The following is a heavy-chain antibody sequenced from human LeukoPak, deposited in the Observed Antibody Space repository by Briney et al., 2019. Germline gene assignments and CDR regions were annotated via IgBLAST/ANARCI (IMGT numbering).Heavy chain of an antibody. CDR1: GGSISSYY. D-gene: IGHD5-18*01. Sequence: PSETLSFTCTVSGGSISSYYWSWIRQPPGKGLEWIGYIYYSGSTNYNPSLKSRVTISVDTSKNQFSLKLSSVTAADTAVYYCARSVDTSAFDIWGQGTMVTVSS. CDR2: IYYSGST. J-gene: IGHJ3*02. V-gene: IGHV4-59*01. CDR3: ARSVDTSAFDI.